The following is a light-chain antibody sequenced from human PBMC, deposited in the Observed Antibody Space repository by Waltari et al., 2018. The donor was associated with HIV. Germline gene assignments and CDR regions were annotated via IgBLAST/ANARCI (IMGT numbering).Light chain of an antibody. J-gene: IGKJ4*01. CDR1: QSVSSY. V-gene: IGKV3-11*01. CDR2: DST. Sequence: IVLTQSLAHLPLSPGERATLACRASQSVSSYLAWYQQKPGQAPRLLIYDSTHRATGIPARFSGSGSTTDFTLTISSLEPEDFGVYYCQQRHNWPPLTFGGGTKVEIK. CDR3: QQRHNWPPLT.